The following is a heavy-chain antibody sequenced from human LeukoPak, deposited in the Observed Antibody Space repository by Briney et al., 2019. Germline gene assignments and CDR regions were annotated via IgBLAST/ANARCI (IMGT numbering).Heavy chain of an antibody. D-gene: IGHD6-19*01. CDR3: ARDQGSGWGFNWFDP. J-gene: IGHJ5*02. CDR2: IWYDGSNK. V-gene: IGHV3-33*01. CDR1: GFTFSSYG. Sequence: GGSLRLSCAASGFTFSSYGMHWVRQAPGKGLEWVAVIWYDGSNKYYADSVKGRFTISRDNSKNTLYLQMNSLRAEDTAVYYCARDQGSGWGFNWFDPWGQGTLVTASS.